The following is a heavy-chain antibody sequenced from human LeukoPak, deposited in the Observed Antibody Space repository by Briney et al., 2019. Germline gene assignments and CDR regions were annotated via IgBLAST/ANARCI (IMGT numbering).Heavy chain of an antibody. CDR1: GFIFSGYS. J-gene: IGHJ4*02. D-gene: IGHD1-7*01. V-gene: IGHV3-21*01. CDR2: ITSSTSYI. CDR3: ARGGDWNYAVDY. Sequence: PGGSLRLSCAASGFIFSGYSMNWVRQAPGKGLEWVSSITSSTSYIYYADSVKGRFTISRDNAKNSLYLQMNSLRAEDTVVYYCARGGDWNYAVDYCGQGTLVIVSS.